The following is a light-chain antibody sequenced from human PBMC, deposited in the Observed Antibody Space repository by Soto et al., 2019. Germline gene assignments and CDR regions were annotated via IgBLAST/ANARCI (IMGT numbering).Light chain of an antibody. Sequence: EIVLTQSPATLSLSPGERATVSCRASQSVSNYLGWYQQKPGQAPRLLIYDASNRATGIPARFSGSGSGTDFTLTISDLEPEDFAVYYCQYGGTFGQGTRLEIK. CDR3: QYGGT. CDR2: DAS. J-gene: IGKJ5*01. CDR1: QSVSNY. V-gene: IGKV3-11*01.